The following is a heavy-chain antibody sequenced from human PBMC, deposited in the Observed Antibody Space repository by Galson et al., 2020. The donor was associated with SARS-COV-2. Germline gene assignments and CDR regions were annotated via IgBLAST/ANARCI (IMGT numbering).Heavy chain of an antibody. CDR1: GYMFTSYG. V-gene: IGHV1-18*01. D-gene: IGHD1-26*01. J-gene: IGHJ4*02. Sequence: ASVKVSCEASGYMFTSYGISWVRQAPGHGLEWMGWISGYNGNTNYTQRFEGRVTLTTERSTSTVYMDLRSLRSDDTAVYYCARGLRGSHPPDYWGQGTLVTVSS. CDR2: ISGYNGNT. CDR3: ARGLRGSHPPDY.